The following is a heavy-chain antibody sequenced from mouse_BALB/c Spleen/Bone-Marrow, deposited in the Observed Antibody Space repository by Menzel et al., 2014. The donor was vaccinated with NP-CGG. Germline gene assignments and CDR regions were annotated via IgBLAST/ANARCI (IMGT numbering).Heavy chain of an antibody. V-gene: IGHV14-3*02. J-gene: IGHJ2*01. D-gene: IGHD2-4*01. CDR2: IDPANGNT. CDR1: GFNIKDTY. Sequence: EVQLQQSGAELVKPGASVKLSCTASGFNIKDTYMHWVKQRPEQGLEWIGRIDPANGNTKYDPKFQGKATITADTSSNTAYLQLSRLTSGATAFYYCAPSKNYAEGNGGQGPPPKVS. CDR3: APSKNYAEGN.